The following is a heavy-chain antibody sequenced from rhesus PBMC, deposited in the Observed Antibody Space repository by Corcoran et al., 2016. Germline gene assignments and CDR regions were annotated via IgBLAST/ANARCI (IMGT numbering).Heavy chain of an antibody. CDR1: GASIRSYW. J-gene: IGHJ4*01. V-gene: IGHV4-80*01. Sequence: QVQLQESGPGLVKPSETLSLTCAVSGASIRSYWLRWTRPPPGKVREWSGEINGNSGNSYYNPSLKSRVTISKDASKNQFSLKLSSVTAADTAVYYCARSGYGSGGVYWGQGVLVTVSS. D-gene: IGHD4-4*01. CDR3: ARSGYGSGGVY. CDR2: INGNSGNS.